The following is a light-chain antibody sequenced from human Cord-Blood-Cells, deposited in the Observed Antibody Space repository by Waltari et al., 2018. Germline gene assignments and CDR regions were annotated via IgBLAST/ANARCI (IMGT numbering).Light chain of an antibody. Sequence: DIQMNQSPSSLSASVGDRVNITCRASQSISNFLNWYQQKPGKAPKLLIYAASSLQSGVPSRFSGSGSGTDFTLTISSLQPEDFATYYCQQSYSTPWTFGQGTKVEIK. CDR3: QQSYSTPWT. V-gene: IGKV1-39*01. CDR2: AAS. J-gene: IGKJ1*01. CDR1: QSISNF.